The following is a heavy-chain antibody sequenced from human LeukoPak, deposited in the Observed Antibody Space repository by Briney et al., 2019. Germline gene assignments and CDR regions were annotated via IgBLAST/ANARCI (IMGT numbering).Heavy chain of an antibody. J-gene: IGHJ5*02. CDR1: GYIFSSYW. V-gene: IGHV5-51*01. CDR3: ARLYDILTSNSFDP. D-gene: IGHD3-9*01. CDR2: IYPGDSDT. Sequence: GESLKISCKGSGYIFSSYWIAWVRQMPGKGLEWMGIIYPGDSDTRYSPSFQGQVTISADKSISTAYLQWSSLKASDTAMYYCARLYDILTSNSFDPWGQGTLVTVSS.